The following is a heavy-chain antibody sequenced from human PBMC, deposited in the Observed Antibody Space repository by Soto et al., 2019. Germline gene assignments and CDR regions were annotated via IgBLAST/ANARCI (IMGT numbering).Heavy chain of an antibody. D-gene: IGHD6-19*01. Sequence: ASVKVSCKASGYTFTSYGISWVRQAPGQGLEWMGWISAYNGNTNYAQKLQGRVTMTTDTSTSTAYMELRSLRSDDTAVYYCARARSIAVAPYAFDIWGQGTMVTVSS. CDR3: ARARSIAVAPYAFDI. CDR2: ISAYNGNT. V-gene: IGHV1-18*01. J-gene: IGHJ3*02. CDR1: GYTFTSYG.